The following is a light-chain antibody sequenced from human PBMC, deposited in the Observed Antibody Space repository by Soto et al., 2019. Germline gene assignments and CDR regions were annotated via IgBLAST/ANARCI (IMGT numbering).Light chain of an antibody. J-gene: IGLJ1*01. CDR3: QSYDSSLNGYV. V-gene: IGLV1-40*01. CDR1: SSNFGAGND. Sequence: QSALTQPPSVSGAPGQRVTISCTGSSSNFGAGNDVHWYQQLPETAPKLLLYGNNNRPSGVPDRFSASKSGTSTSLAITGLQAEDEADYYCQSYDSSLNGYVFGTGTKVTVL. CDR2: GNN.